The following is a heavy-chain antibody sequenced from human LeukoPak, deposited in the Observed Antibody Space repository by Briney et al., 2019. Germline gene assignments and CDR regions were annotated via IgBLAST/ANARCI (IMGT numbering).Heavy chain of an antibody. J-gene: IGHJ4*02. CDR2: IYGGGST. CDR1: GLTVSSNY. V-gene: IGHV3-53*01. Sequence: PGGSLRLSGAASGLTVSSNYMSWVRQAPGKGLEWGSVIYGGGSTYYADSVKGRFTISRDNSKNTLYLQMNSTRAEDTAVYYCAAVGGSGSYYILGGQGTLVTVSS. CDR3: AAVGGSGSYYIL. D-gene: IGHD3-10*01.